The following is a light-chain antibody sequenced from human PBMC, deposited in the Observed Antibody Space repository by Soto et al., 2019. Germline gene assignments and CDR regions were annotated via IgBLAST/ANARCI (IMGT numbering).Light chain of an antibody. CDR2: GAS. Sequence: NTQYPDTLPVSPGERATLSCTPSQSVSRKLAWYQQTRGQAPRLLIYGASTRATGVAARFSGSGSGTDFTLTISIVEPEDFAVYYCQQYDSLPPETFGQGAKVDI. CDR3: QQYDSLPPET. CDR1: QSVSRK. J-gene: IGKJ1*01. V-gene: IGKV3-15*01.